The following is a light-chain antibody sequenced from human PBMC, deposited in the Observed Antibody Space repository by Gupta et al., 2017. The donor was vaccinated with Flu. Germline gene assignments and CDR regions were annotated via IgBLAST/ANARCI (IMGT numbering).Light chain of an antibody. CDR3: QQYGSSRT. CDR2: GAS. J-gene: IGKJ1*01. CDR1: QSVTSSY. V-gene: IGKV3-20*01. Sequence: EIVLTQSPGTLSLSLGEGATLSCRASQSVTSSYLAWYQQKPGQAPRLLIYGASSRATGIPDRFSGSGSGTDFTLTISRREPEDFAVYYCQQYGSSRTFGQGTXVETK.